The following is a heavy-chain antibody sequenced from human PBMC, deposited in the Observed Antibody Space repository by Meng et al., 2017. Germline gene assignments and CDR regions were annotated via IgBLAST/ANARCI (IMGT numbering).Heavy chain of an antibody. Sequence: VQLAQLGAGLSTPSAALSLTCAVYGGSFSGYDWSWIRQPPGKGLEWIGEINDNGSTNYNPSLKSRVAISTDTTKNQFAQKLSSVTAADTAVDYCARRRGGSSDWFDPWGQGTLVTVSS. CDR2: INDNGST. CDR1: GGSFSGYD. J-gene: IGHJ5*02. D-gene: IGHD6-6*01. CDR3: ARRRGGSSDWFDP. V-gene: IGHV4-34*01.